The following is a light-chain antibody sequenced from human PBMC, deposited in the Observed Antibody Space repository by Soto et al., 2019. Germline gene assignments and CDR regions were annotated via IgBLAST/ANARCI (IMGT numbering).Light chain of an antibody. J-gene: IGLJ2*01. CDR1: SSDVGGYRY. CDR2: EVS. Sequence: QSALTQPASVSGSPGQSITISCTGTSSDVGGYRYVSWHQQHPGKAPKLMIFEVSNRPSGVSARFSGSKSGNTASLTISGLQAEDEADYYCSSYTSSSTVVFGGGPKLIVL. CDR3: SSYTSSSTVV. V-gene: IGLV2-14*01.